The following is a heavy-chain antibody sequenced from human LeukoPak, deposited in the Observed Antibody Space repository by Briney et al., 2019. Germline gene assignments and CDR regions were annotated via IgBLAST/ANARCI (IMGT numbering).Heavy chain of an antibody. V-gene: IGHV4-39*07. CDR3: TRSDGYGLVGI. CDR1: GVSISSGSDY. CDR2: IYSSGST. J-gene: IGHJ3*01. D-gene: IGHD3-10*01. Sequence: PSETLSLTCNVSGVSISSGSDYRGWIRQPPGKTLEWIGSIYSSGSTYYNSSLKSRVIILIDTSKSHFSLTLSSVTAADTAVYYCTRSDGYGLVGIWGQGTMVTVSS.